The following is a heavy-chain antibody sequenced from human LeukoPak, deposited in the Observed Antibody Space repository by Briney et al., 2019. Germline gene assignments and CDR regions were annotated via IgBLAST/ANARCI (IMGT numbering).Heavy chain of an antibody. CDR3: AKDVLAYCGGDCYYHWFDP. D-gene: IGHD2-21*02. Sequence: PGGSLRLSCAASGFTFSSCAMSWVRQAPGKGLEWVSAISGSGGSTYYADSVKGRFTISRDNSKNTLYLQMNSLRAEDTAVYYCAKDVLAYCGGDCYYHWFDPWGQGTLVTVSS. J-gene: IGHJ5*02. CDR2: ISGSGGST. CDR1: GFTFSSCA. V-gene: IGHV3-23*01.